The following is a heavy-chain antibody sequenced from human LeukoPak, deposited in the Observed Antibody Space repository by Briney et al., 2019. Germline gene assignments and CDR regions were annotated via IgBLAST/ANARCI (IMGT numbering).Heavy chain of an antibody. V-gene: IGHV3-48*01. CDR3: VAARLPFGY. CDR1: GFTFSNYS. D-gene: IGHD6-6*01. CDR2: ISSSSSTI. Sequence: GSLRLSCAASGFTFSNYSMNWVRQAPGKGLEWVSYISSSSSTIYYADSVKGRFTISRDNAKNSLYLQMNSLRAEDTAVYYCVAARLPFGYWGQGTLVTVSS. J-gene: IGHJ4*02.